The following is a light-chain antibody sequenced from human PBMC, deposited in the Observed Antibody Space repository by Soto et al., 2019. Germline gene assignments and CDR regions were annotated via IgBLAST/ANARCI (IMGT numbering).Light chain of an antibody. CDR3: HQYGGSPGT. CDR2: DAS. CDR1: QSVRSNY. V-gene: IGKV3-20*01. Sequence: EIVLTQSPGTLSLSPGERATLSCRASQSVRSNYLAWYQQRPGQAPRLLIYDASSRATGVPDRFSGSGSGTDFTLTISRLEPEDFSVYYCHQYGGSPGTLGQGPKVEIK. J-gene: IGKJ1*01.